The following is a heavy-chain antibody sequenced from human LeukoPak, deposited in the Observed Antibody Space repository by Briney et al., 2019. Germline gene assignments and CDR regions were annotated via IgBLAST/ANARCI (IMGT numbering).Heavy chain of an antibody. CDR1: GFTFSSSW. CDR2: IKQDTSEK. CDR3: AKGAFNDY. J-gene: IGHJ4*02. V-gene: IGHV3-7*01. Sequence: GGSLRLSCAASGFTFSSSWMSWVRQAPGKGLEWVANIKQDTSEKYYVDSVKGRFTISRDNSKNTLYLQVNSLRAEDTAVYYCAKGAFNDYWGQGTLVTVSS.